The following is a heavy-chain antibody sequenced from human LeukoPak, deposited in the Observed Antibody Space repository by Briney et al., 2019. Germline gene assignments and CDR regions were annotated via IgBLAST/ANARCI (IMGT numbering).Heavy chain of an antibody. CDR1: GGPINSDY. Sequence: SETLSLTCTVSGGPINSDYWNWLRQPPGQGLEWIGYIYSSGSTNYNPSLNSRVSISLDTSKNQLSLKLGSVTAADTAVYYCARGAGRWAIWGQGTMVTVSS. D-gene: IGHD4-23*01. CDR3: ARGAGRWAI. CDR2: IYSSGST. J-gene: IGHJ3*02. V-gene: IGHV4-59*01.